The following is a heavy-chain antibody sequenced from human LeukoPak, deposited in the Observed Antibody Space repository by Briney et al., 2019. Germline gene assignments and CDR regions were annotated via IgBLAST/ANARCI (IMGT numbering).Heavy chain of an antibody. D-gene: IGHD6-6*01. CDR1: GFTFSSYG. V-gene: IGHV3-30*02. Sequence: PGGSLRLSCAASGFTFSSYGMHWVRQAPGKGLEWVAFIRYDGSNKYYADSVKGRFTISRDNSKNTLYLQMNSLRAEDTAVYYCAKAWYSSSSFDYWGQRTLVTVSS. CDR2: IRYDGSNK. CDR3: AKAWYSSSSFDY. J-gene: IGHJ4*02.